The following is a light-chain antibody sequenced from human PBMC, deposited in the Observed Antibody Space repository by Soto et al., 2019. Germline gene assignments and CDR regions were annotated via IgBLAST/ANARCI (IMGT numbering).Light chain of an antibody. V-gene: IGKV1-5*03. CDR3: QPYNSDST. CDR2: KAS. CDR1: QSISIW. Sequence: IQMTQSPSTLSASVGDRVTITCRASQSISIWLAWYQQKPGKAPKLLIYKASSLESEVPSRFSGSGSGTEFTLTINSLQPDDSATYSCQPYNSDSTFGHGTKVEIK. J-gene: IGKJ1*01.